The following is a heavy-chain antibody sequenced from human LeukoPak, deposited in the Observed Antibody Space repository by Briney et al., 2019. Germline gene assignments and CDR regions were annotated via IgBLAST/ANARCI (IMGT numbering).Heavy chain of an antibody. CDR1: GGSISSYY. V-gene: IGHV4-4*09. J-gene: IGHJ5*02. CDR2: IYTSGST. Sequence: SETLSLTCTVSGGSISSYYWSWIRQPPGKGLEWIGYIYTSGSTNYNPSLKSRVTISVDTSKNQFSLKLSSVTAADTAVYYCARHESWNWFDPWGQGILVTVSS. CDR3: ARHESWNWFDP.